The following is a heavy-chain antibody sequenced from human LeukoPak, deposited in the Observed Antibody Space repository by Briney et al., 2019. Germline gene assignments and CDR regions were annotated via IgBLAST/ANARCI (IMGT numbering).Heavy chain of an antibody. Sequence: GGSLRLSCAASGFTFSSYAMHWVRQAPGKGLEWVAVISYDGSNKYYADSVKGRFTISRDNSKNTLYLQMNSLRAEDTAVYYCARAATAVTKGGYFDYWGQGTLVTVSS. V-gene: IGHV3-30-3*01. J-gene: IGHJ4*02. CDR3: ARAATAVTKGGYFDY. CDR1: GFTFSSYA. D-gene: IGHD4-17*01. CDR2: ISYDGSNK.